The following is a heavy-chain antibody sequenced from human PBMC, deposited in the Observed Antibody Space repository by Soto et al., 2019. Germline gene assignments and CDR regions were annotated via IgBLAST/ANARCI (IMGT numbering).Heavy chain of an antibody. J-gene: IGHJ4*02. CDR1: GYTFTSYY. V-gene: IGHV1-46*03. CDR2: INPNGGST. CDR3: SRGLGSGDY. Sequence: QVQLVQSGAEVKNPGASVTVSCRASGYTFTSYYIHWVRQAPGQGLEWMAIINPNGGSTNYAQRFQGRVTVTRDTSTSLVYMELSSLRSEDTAVYYCSRGLGSGDYWGQGTLVTVSS. D-gene: IGHD3-10*01.